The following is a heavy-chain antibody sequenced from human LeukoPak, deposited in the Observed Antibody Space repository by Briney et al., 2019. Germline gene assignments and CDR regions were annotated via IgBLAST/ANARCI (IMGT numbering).Heavy chain of an antibody. CDR2: ISYDGSNK. CDR1: GFTFSSYA. Sequence: GGSLRLSCAASGFTFSSYAMHWVRQAPGEGLEWVAVISYDGSNKYYADSVKGRFTISRDNSKNTLYLQMNSLRAEDTAVYYCARDHAIYYYDSSGYGYWGQGTLVTVSS. J-gene: IGHJ4*02. V-gene: IGHV3-30-3*01. D-gene: IGHD3-22*01. CDR3: ARDHAIYYYDSSGYGY.